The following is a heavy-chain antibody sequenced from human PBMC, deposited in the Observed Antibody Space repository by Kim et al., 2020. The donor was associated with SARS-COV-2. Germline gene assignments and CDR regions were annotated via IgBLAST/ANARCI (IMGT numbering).Heavy chain of an antibody. J-gene: IGHJ4*02. Sequence: GGSLRLSCAASGFTFSSYAMSWVRQAPGKGLEWVSGISGSDSSTYYADSVKGRFTISRDNSKNTLYLQMNSLRVEDTAVYYCAKSGHHSGTYYRTAYWGQGTLVTVSS. CDR3: AKSGHHSGTYYRTAY. CDR1: GFTFSSYA. D-gene: IGHD1-26*01. CDR2: ISGSDSST. V-gene: IGHV3-23*01.